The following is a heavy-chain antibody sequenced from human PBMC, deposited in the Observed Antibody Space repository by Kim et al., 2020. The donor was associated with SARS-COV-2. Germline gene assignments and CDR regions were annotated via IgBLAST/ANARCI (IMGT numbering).Heavy chain of an antibody. J-gene: IGHJ4*02. CDR2: INDSGST. CDR1: GGSFRGYY. CDR3: ARGGNGYRPLLN. D-gene: IGHD5-12*01. Sequence: SETLSLTCAVYGGSFRGYYWSWIRQPPGKGLEWIGEINDSGSTNYNPSLKSRVTISVDTSKKQFSLKLSSVTAADTAVYYCARGGNGYRPLLNWGRGTPVTVSS. V-gene: IGHV4-34*01.